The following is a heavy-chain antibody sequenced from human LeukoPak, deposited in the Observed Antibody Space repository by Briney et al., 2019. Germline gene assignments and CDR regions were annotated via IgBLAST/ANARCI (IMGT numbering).Heavy chain of an antibody. CDR3: ARGYSGSYTY. CDR1: GFTFIDYD. D-gene: IGHD1-26*01. CDR2: IGIRGDT. V-gene: IGHV3-13*01. Sequence: GGSLRLSCAASGFTFIDYDMHWVRQVIGKGLEWVSAIGIRGDTHYSGSVKGRFTISRENAESSLYLQMNSLRAEDTAVYYCARGYSGSYTYWGQGTLVTVSS. J-gene: IGHJ4*02.